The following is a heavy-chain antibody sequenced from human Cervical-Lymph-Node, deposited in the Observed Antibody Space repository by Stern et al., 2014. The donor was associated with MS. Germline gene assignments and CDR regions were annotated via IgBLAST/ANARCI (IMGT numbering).Heavy chain of an antibody. CDR1: RDTFSHYA. Sequence: VQLVQSVAEVKKPGSSVKVSCKASRDTFSHYALSWVRQAPEQGLGWMGGIIPGLGTTSYAQKFQGRITIIADTSTSTSYMELRSLRSEDTAVYFCARDQGDYGSGSDYSWFDPWGQGTLVTVSS. CDR3: ARDQGDYGSGSDYSWFDP. D-gene: IGHD3-10*01. V-gene: IGHV1-69*06. CDR2: IIPGLGTT. J-gene: IGHJ5*02.